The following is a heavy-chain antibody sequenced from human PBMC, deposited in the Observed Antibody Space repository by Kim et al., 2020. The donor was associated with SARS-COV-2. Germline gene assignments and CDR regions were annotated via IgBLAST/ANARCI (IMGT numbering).Heavy chain of an antibody. D-gene: IGHD6-19*01. Sequence: SETLSLTCTVSGYSISSGYYWGWIRQPPGKGLEWIGSIDHSGSTYYNPSLKSRVTISGDTSKNQFSLKLSSVTAADTAVYYCARDRQWLPTRGCDYWGQG. CDR2: IDHSGST. V-gene: IGHV4-38-2*02. CDR1: GYSISSGYY. J-gene: IGHJ4*02. CDR3: ARDRQWLPTRGCDY.